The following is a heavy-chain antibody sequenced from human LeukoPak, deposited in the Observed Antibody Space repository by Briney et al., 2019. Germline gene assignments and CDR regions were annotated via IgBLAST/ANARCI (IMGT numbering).Heavy chain of an antibody. J-gene: IGHJ6*03. CDR1: GFIFDDYA. D-gene: IGHD6-19*01. CDR2: IVWYGEST. V-gene: IGHV3-43D*04. CDR3: AKDGSRGYSSTGYYMGA. Sequence: PGGSLSLSCAASGFIFDDYAMHWVRQAPGKGLEWVALIVWYGESTYYAASVRGRFIISRDNSDNSLYLQMNNLKAEDTAIYYCAKDGSRGYSSTGYYMGAWGKGTTVIVSS.